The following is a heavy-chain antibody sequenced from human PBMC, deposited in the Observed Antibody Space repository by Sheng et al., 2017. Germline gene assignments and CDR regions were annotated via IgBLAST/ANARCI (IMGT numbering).Heavy chain of an antibody. CDR3: ASKYYDFWSGYGNPFDP. Sequence: EVQLVESGGGLVKPGGSLRLSCVASGFTFSSYSMNWVRQAPGKGLEWVSSISSSSYIYYADSVKGRFTISRDNAKNSLYLQMNSLRAEDTAVYYCASKYYDFWSGYGNPFDPWGQGTLVTVSS. D-gene: IGHD3-3*01. J-gene: IGHJ5*02. CDR1: GFTFSSYS. V-gene: IGHV3-21*01. CDR2: ISSSSYI.